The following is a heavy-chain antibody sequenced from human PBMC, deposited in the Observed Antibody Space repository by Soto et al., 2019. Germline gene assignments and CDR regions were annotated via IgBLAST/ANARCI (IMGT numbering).Heavy chain of an antibody. CDR2: IDWEDNK. V-gene: IGHV2-70*01. D-gene: IGHD3-3*01. Sequence: SGPTLVNPTQTLTLTCSFSGFSLSADGMCVSWIRQPPGKGLEWLALIDWEDNKFYNTPLKTRLTLSKDTSKNQVVLTMTDMDPVDTATYYCVRIRSGYSPSSYYYGLDVWGQGTTVTVSS. CDR3: VRIRSGYSPSSYYYGLDV. J-gene: IGHJ6*02. CDR1: GFSLSADGMC.